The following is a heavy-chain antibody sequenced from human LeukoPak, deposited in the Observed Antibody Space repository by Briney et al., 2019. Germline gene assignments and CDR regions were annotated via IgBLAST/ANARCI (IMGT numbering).Heavy chain of an antibody. CDR1: GGSISSGSYF. Sequence: SQTLSLTCTVSGGSISSGSYFWSWIRQPAGKGLEWIGRIYISGSPNYNPSLKSRVTISVDTSNNQFSLNLSSVTAADTAVYYCARGPSGYYDGGYFDYWGQGTLVTVSS. V-gene: IGHV4-61*02. D-gene: IGHD3-3*01. J-gene: IGHJ4*02. CDR2: IYISGSP. CDR3: ARGPSGYYDGGYFDY.